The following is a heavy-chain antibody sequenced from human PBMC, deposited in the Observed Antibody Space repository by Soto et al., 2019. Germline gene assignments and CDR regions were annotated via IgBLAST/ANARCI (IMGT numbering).Heavy chain of an antibody. CDR1: GGTFSSYA. Sequence: QVQRVQSGAEVKKPGSSVKVSCKASGGTFSSYAISWVRQAPGQGLEWMGGIIPIFGTANYAQKFQGRVTITADESTSTAYMELSSLRSEDTAVYYCARPRYCGGDCYAEYFQHWGQGTLVTVSS. J-gene: IGHJ1*01. CDR3: ARPRYCGGDCYAEYFQH. CDR2: IIPIFGTA. V-gene: IGHV1-69*01. D-gene: IGHD2-21*02.